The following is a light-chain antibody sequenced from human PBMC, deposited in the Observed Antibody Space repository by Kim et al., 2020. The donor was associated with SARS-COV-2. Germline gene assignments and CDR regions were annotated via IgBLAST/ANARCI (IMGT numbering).Light chain of an antibody. CDR2: AAS. CDR3: QQYGSSPRT. J-gene: IGKJ1*01. V-gene: IGKV3-20*01. Sequence: SPGKRATLSCRASQSVSSNYLAWYQQKPGQAPRLLIYAASSRATGIPDRFSGSGSGTDFTLTITRLEPEDFAVYYCQQYGSSPRTFGQGTKVDIK. CDR1: QSVSSNY.